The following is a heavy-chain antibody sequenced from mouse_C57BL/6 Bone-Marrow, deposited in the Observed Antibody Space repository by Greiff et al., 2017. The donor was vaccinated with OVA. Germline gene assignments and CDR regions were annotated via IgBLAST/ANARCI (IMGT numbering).Heavy chain of an antibody. CDR1: GYTFTSYW. CDR2: IDPSDSYT. Sequence: VQLQQPGAELVKPGASVKLSCKASGYTFTSYWMQWVKQRPGQGLEWIGEIDPSDSYTNYNQKFKGKATLTVDTSSSTAYMQLSSLTSEDSAVYYCARERIYYGSSSDYWGKGTTLTVSS. J-gene: IGHJ2*01. CDR3: ARERIYYGSSSDY. V-gene: IGHV1-50*01. D-gene: IGHD1-1*01.